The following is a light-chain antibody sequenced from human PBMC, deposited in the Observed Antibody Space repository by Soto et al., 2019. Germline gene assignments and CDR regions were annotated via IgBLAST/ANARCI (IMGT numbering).Light chain of an antibody. CDR2: AAS. Sequence: DIRMTQSPSSLSASGGDRVARTCRASQTINNYLNWYQQKPGKAPKLLIFAASRLQSGVPSRFSGSGSGADSTLTISSLQPEDFATCYCQQSYSTPTWTFGQGTKVDIK. J-gene: IGKJ1*01. CDR1: QTINNY. V-gene: IGKV1-39*01. CDR3: QQSYSTPTWT.